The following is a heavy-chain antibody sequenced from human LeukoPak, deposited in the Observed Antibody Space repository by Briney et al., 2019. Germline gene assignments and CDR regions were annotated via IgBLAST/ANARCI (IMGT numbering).Heavy chain of an antibody. D-gene: IGHD6-19*01. V-gene: IGHV3-23*01. CDR3: ARSIQWVARGMDV. Sequence: TGGSLRLSCAASGFTFSSYAMSWVRQAPGKGLEWVSAISSSADRTYYADSVKGRFTISRDNSRNTVYLQMNSLRTEDTAVYYCARSIQWVARGMDVWGQGTTVTVSS. CDR2: ISSSADRT. CDR1: GFTFSSYA. J-gene: IGHJ6*02.